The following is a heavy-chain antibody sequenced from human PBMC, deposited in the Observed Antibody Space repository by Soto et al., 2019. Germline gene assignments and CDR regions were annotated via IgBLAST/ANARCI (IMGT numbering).Heavy chain of an antibody. D-gene: IGHD4-17*01. CDR2: ISYHGSDK. Sequence: QVQLVESGGGVVQPGRSLRLSCAASGFTVSNYGMHWVRQAPGKGLEWVAVISYHGSDKYYADSVKGRFTISRDNSKNTLYLQMDSPRAEDTAVYYCAKDHLTTTVTTVGYWGQGTLVTVSS. V-gene: IGHV3-30*18. CDR3: AKDHLTTTVTTVGY. J-gene: IGHJ4*02. CDR1: GFTVSNYG.